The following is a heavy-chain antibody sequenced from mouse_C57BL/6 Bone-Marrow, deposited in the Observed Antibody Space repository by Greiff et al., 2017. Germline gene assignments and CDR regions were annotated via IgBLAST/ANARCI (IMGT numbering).Heavy chain of an antibody. J-gene: IGHJ4*01. V-gene: IGHV5-17*01. Sequence: EVKLMESGGGLVKPGGSLKLSCAASGFTFSDYGMHWVRQAPEKGLEWVAYISSGSSTIYYADTVKGRFTISRDNAKNTLFLQMTSLRSEDTAMYYCASITTVDYYAMDYWGQGTSVTVSS. CDR3: ASITTVDYYAMDY. CDR2: ISSGSSTI. D-gene: IGHD1-1*01. CDR1: GFTFSDYG.